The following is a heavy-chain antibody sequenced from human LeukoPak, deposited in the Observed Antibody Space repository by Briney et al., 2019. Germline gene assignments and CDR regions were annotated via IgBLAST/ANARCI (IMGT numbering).Heavy chain of an antibody. CDR2: IYYSGST. CDR1: GGSISSSSYY. Sequence: SETLSLTCTVSGGSISSSSYYWGWIRQPPGKGLEWIGSIYYSGSTYYNPSLKSRVTISVDTSKNQFSLKLSSVTAADTAVYYCATTILGVVIVNYWGQGTLVTVSS. CDR3: ATTILGVVIVNY. J-gene: IGHJ4*02. V-gene: IGHV4-39*01. D-gene: IGHD3-3*01.